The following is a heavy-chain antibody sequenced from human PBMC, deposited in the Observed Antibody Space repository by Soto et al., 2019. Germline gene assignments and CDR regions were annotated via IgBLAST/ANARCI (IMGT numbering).Heavy chain of an antibody. Sequence: LETLSLTCAVYGGSCSGYYWSWIRQPPGKGLEWIGEINHSGSTNYNPSLKSRVTISVDTSKNQFSLKLSSVTAADTAVYYCARSGYSSSWYISWFDPWGQGTLVTVSS. D-gene: IGHD6-13*01. CDR3: ARSGYSSSWYISWFDP. J-gene: IGHJ5*02. V-gene: IGHV4-34*01. CDR2: INHSGST. CDR1: GGSCSGYY.